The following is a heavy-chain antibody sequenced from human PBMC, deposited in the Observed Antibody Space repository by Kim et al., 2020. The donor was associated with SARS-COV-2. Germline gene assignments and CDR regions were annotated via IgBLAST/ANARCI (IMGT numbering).Heavy chain of an antibody. V-gene: IGHV1-8*01. Sequence: ASVQVSCKASGYTFTSYDINWVRQATGQGLEWMGWMNPNSGNTGYAQKFQGRVTMTRNTSISTAYMELSSLRSEDTAVYYCAREHYDSSGYYYSAFDIWGQGTMVTVSS. CDR3: AREHYDSSGYYYSAFDI. CDR1: GYTFTSYD. CDR2: MNPNSGNT. D-gene: IGHD3-22*01. J-gene: IGHJ3*02.